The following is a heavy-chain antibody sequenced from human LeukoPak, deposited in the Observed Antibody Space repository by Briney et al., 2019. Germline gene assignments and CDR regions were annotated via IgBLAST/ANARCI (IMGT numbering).Heavy chain of an antibody. J-gene: IGHJ4*02. V-gene: IGHV3-48*02. D-gene: IGHD3-10*01. Sequence: GGSLRLSCAASGFTFSTFSMNWVRQAPGKGLEWVSYISSSSSSIYYADSVKGRFTISRDSAKNSLYLQMNGLRDEDTAVYYCARFPGADYFDYWGQGTLVTVSS. CDR3: ARFPGADYFDY. CDR2: ISSSSSSI. CDR1: GFTFSTFS.